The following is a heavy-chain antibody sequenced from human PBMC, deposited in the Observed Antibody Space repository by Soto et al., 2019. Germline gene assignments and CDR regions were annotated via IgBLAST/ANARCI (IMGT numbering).Heavy chain of an antibody. CDR1: GFTFSSYA. Sequence: EVQLVESGGGLVQPGGSLRLSCAASGFTFSSYAMHWVRQAPGKGLEYVAAISSNGGSTYYANSVKGRFTISRDNSKNTLYLQMGSLRAEDMAVYYCARVGRGELNYYDGMDVWGQGTTVTVSS. CDR3: ARVGRGELNYYDGMDV. D-gene: IGHD1-26*01. CDR2: ISSNGGST. V-gene: IGHV3-64*01. J-gene: IGHJ6*02.